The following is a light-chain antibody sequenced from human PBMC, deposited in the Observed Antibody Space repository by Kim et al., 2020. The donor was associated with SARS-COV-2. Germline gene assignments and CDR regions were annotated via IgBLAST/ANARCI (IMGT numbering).Light chain of an antibody. CDR2: GNT. V-gene: IGLV1-47*02. CDR1: DSNIANTY. CDR3: AAWDASLSARL. J-gene: IGLJ2*01. Sequence: GQSVTSSCSGGDSNIANTYVYWYQQLPGAAPKLLIYGNTQRPSGVPDRFSGSKSGTSASLAISELRPEDEADYYCAAWDASLSARLFGGGTQLTVL.